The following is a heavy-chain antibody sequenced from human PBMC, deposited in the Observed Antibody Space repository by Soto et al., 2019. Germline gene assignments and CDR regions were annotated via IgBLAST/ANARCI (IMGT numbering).Heavy chain of an antibody. D-gene: IGHD4-17*01. J-gene: IGHJ6*02. Sequence: GGSLRLSCAASGFTFSSYGMHWVRQAPGKGLEWVAVIWYDGSNKYYADSVKGRFTISRDNSKNTLYLQMNSLRAEDTAVYYCARDRRAVTTSYYYYYGMDVWGQGTTVTVSS. CDR2: IWYDGSNK. CDR3: ARDRRAVTTSYYYYYGMDV. CDR1: GFTFSSYG. V-gene: IGHV3-33*01.